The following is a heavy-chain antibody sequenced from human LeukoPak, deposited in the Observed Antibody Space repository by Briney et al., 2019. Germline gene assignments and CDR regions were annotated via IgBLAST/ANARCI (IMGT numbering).Heavy chain of an antibody. CDR3: ARHHNIVGATDYMDV. Sequence: PSETLSLTCTVSGGSISSYYWSWIRQPPGKGLEWIGYIYYSGSTNYSPSLKSRVTISVDTSKNQFSLKLSSVTAADTAVYYCARHHNIVGATDYMDVWGKGTTVTVSS. V-gene: IGHV4-59*08. J-gene: IGHJ6*03. CDR1: GGSISSYY. D-gene: IGHD1-26*01. CDR2: IYYSGST.